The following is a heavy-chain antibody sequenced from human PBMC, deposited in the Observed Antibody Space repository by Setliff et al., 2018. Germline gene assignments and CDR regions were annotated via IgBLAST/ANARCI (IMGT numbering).Heavy chain of an antibody. D-gene: IGHD3-3*01. CDR2: ISGHNGST. Sequence: ASVKVSCKTSGYSFSNFGISWVRQAPGQGLEWMGWISGHNGSTNYAQKLQGRVIMTTDTSTSTAYMELRSLRSDDTAVYYCARAPRLEWLLPTFDSWGQGTLVTVSS. V-gene: IGHV1-18*01. J-gene: IGHJ4*02. CDR1: GYSFSNFG. CDR3: ARAPRLEWLLPTFDS.